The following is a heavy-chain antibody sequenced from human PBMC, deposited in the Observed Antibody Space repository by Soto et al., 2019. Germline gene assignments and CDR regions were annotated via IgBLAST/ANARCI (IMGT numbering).Heavy chain of an antibody. Sequence: ASVKVSCKASRYTFPSYYMHWVRQAPGQGLEWMGIINPSGGSTSYAQKFQGRVTMTRDTSTSTVYMELSSLRSEDTAVYYCARDGLSSYSSGWYYFDYWGQGTLVTVS. V-gene: IGHV1-46*01. CDR1: RYTFPSYY. J-gene: IGHJ4*02. D-gene: IGHD6-19*01. CDR2: INPSGGST. CDR3: ARDGLSSYSSGWYYFDY.